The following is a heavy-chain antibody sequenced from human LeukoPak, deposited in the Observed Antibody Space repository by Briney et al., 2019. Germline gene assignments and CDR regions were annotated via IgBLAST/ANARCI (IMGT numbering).Heavy chain of an antibody. D-gene: IGHD2-15*01. CDR3: ARGRSSPVLYCSGGSCYSRNNWFDP. J-gene: IGHJ5*02. Sequence: PSETLSLTCAVYGGSFSGYYWSWIRQPPGKGLEWIGEINHSGSTNYNPSLKSRVTISVDTSKNQFSLKLSSVTAADTAVYYCARGRSSPVLYCSGGSCYSRNNWFDPWGQGTLVTVSS. V-gene: IGHV4-34*01. CDR2: INHSGST. CDR1: GGSFSGYY.